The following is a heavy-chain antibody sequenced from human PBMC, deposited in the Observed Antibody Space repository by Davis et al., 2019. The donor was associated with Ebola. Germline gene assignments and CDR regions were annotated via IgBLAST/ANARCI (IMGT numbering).Heavy chain of an antibody. V-gene: IGHV1-69*13. J-gene: IGHJ4*02. CDR3: ARGPHIEYCRGVSCYNLDS. Sequence: AASVKVSCKTSGDTFKNSAISWVRQAPGQGLEWMGGIIPITGSTNYAQRFQGSVTITADEITRTVHMELSSLRSEDTAFYYCARGPHIEYCRGVSCYNLDSWGQGTRVTVAS. D-gene: IGHD2-15*01. CDR1: GDTFKNSA. CDR2: IIPITGST.